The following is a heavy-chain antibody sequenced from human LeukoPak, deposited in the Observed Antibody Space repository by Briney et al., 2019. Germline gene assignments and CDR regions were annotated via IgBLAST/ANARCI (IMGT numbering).Heavy chain of an antibody. CDR1: GGSISRGGYY. J-gene: IGHJ5*02. CDR2: IYYSGST. CDR3: ARRGSGRINGFDP. Sequence: SHTLSLTCTVSGGSISRGGYYWSWIRQPPGKGLGCVGYIYYSGSTYYNPSRKGRVTISVDTSKNQFSLRLSSVTAADTAVYYCARRGSGRINGFDPWGEGTLVTVSS. V-gene: IGHV4-31*03. D-gene: IGHD2-21*01.